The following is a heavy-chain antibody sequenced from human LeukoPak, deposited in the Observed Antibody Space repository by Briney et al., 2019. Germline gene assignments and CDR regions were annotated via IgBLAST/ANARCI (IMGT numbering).Heavy chain of an antibody. CDR3: ARSSVPYYYYNYSMDV. CDR1: GGSISSYY. D-gene: IGHD3-22*01. Sequence: SETLSLTCTVSGGSISSYYWSWIRQPPGKGLEWIGYIYYSGSTNYNPSLKSRVTISVDTSKNHFSLKLSSVTAADTAVYYCARSSVPYYYYNYSMDVWGNGTTVTVSS. V-gene: IGHV4-59*01. J-gene: IGHJ6*03. CDR2: IYYSGST.